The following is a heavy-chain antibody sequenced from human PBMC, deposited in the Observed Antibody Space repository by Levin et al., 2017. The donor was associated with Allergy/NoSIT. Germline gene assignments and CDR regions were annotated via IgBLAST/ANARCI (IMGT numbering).Heavy chain of an antibody. J-gene: IGHJ4*02. CDR3: ARGLRYGEIREFDY. CDR2: IIPIFGTA. D-gene: IGHD4-17*01. V-gene: IGHV1-69*13. CDR1: GGTFSSYA. Sequence: SVKVSCKASGGTFSSYAIGWVRQAPGQGLEWMGGIIPIFGTANYAQKFQGRVTITADESTSTAYMELRSLRSEDTAVYWCARGLRYGEIREFDYWGQGTLVTVSS.